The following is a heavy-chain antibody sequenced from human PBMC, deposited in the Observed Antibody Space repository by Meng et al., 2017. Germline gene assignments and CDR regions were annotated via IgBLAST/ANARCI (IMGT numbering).Heavy chain of an antibody. CDR1: GFTFSSYE. CDR2: ISSSGSTI. CDR3: ARALSDDSSGYYNSLDY. V-gene: IGHV3-48*03. Sequence: GGSLRLSCAAAGFTFSSYEMNWVRQAPGKGREWVSYISSSGSTIYYADSVKGRFTISRDNAKNSLYLQINSLKAEDTAVYYCARALSDDSSGYYNSLDYWGQGTLVTVSS. D-gene: IGHD3-22*01. J-gene: IGHJ4*02.